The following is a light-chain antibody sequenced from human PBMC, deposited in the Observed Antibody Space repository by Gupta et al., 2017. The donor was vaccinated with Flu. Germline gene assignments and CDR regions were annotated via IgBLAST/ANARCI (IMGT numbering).Light chain of an antibody. CDR2: SNG. Sequence: SVVTQPPSASGTPGQWVTISCSGSSSNIGSNLVSWYQHVPGTAPKLLIHSNGHRPSGVPDRFSGSKSVTSASLAIRGLQSDDEADYYCATWDDSLNAWLFGGGTKLTVL. CDR3: ATWDDSLNAWL. V-gene: IGLV1-44*01. J-gene: IGLJ3*02. CDR1: SSNIGSNL.